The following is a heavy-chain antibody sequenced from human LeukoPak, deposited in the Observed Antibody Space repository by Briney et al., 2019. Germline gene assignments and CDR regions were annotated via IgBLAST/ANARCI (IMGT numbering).Heavy chain of an antibody. CDR3: AKDLYHNTFDH. V-gene: IGHV3-7*01. Sequence: PGGSLRLSCAASGFTFSIYAMSWVRQAPGKGLEWVANINQDGSVKNYADSVRGRFTISRDNAKNSLYLQMNSLGAGDTALYFCAKDLYHNTFDHWGQGTLVTVS. CDR2: INQDGSVK. CDR1: GFTFSIYA. J-gene: IGHJ4*02. D-gene: IGHD3-16*01.